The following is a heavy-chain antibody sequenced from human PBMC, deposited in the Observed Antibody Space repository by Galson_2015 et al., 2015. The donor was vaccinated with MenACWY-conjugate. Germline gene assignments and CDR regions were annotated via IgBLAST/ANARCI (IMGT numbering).Heavy chain of an antibody. Sequence: QSGAEVKKPGESLKISCKTTGYSFTTYWIAWVRQMPGTGLGWMGLISPGDSNTRYNPSFQGQVTISADKSISTAYLQWSSLKASDTAMYYCARHPPGGRGMDVWGQGTTVTVSS. CDR2: ISPGDSNT. CDR3: ARHPPGGRGMDV. V-gene: IGHV5-51*01. J-gene: IGHJ6*02. CDR1: GYSFTTYW. D-gene: IGHD1-26*01.